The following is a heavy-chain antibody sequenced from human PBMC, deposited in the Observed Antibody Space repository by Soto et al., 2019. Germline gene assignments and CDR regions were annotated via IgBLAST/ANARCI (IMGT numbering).Heavy chain of an antibody. CDR1: GFTFISYA. Sequence: EVELLESGGGLVQPGGSLRLSCAASGFTFISYAMTWVRQPPGKGLEWVSPISGSGGNTYQPDSVKGRFTISRDNSKNTMYLQMNSLRAEDTAVYYCAQTPRYCSSGSCYAGYYQHWGQGTLVTVSS. CDR2: ISGSGGNT. D-gene: IGHD2-2*01. V-gene: IGHV3-23*01. J-gene: IGHJ1*01. CDR3: AQTPRYCSSGSCYAGYYQH.